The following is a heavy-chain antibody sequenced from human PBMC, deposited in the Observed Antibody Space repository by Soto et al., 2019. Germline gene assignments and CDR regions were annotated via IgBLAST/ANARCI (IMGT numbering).Heavy chain of an antibody. D-gene: IGHD2-15*01. CDR2: INPSGGST. CDR3: ARDTVVAARAFDI. J-gene: IGHJ3*02. V-gene: IGHV1-46*01. Sequence: XSVKVSCTSSGSTFTSYYINWVRQAPGQGLECMGIINPSGGSTSYAQKFQGRVTMTRDTSTSTVYMELSSLRSEDTAVYYCARDTVVAARAFDIWAQGTMVTVSS. CDR1: GSTFTSYY.